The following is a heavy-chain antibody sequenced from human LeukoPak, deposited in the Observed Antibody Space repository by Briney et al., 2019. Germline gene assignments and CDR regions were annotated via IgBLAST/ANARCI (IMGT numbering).Heavy chain of an antibody. J-gene: IGHJ4*02. CDR3: AREGDIVVVPAATGALDY. CDR1: GGSFSGYY. V-gene: IGHV4-34*01. CDR2: INHSGST. D-gene: IGHD2-2*01. Sequence: PSETLSLTCVVYGGSFSGYYRSWIPQPPGKGLEWIGEINHSGSTNYNPSLKSRVTISVDTSKNQFSLKLSSVTAADTAVYYCAREGDIVVVPAATGALDYWGQGTLVTVSS.